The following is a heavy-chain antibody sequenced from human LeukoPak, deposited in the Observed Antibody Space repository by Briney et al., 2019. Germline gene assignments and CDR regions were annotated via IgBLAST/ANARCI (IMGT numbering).Heavy chain of an antibody. CDR1: GGSISSNSYY. D-gene: IGHD3-3*01. J-gene: IGHJ4*02. CDR3: AREGPIQFLEQIDF. CDR2: IYYSGST. V-gene: IGHV4-39*07. Sequence: SETLSLTFAVSGGSISSNSYYWGWIRQPPGKGLEWIGSIYYSGSTYYNPSLKSRVSISMDTSKNQFSLRLTSLKAADTAVYYCAREGPIQFLEQIDFWGQGSLVTVSS.